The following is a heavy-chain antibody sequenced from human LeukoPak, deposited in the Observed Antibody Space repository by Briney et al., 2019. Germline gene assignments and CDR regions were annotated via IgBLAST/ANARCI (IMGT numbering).Heavy chain of an antibody. CDR2: ISYDGSNK. V-gene: IGHV3-30*07. Sequence: PGGSLRLSCAASGFTFSSYAMHWVRQAPGKGLEWVAVISYDGSNKYYADSVKGRFTISRDNSKNTLYLEMNSLRVDDTATYFCMRSDYGGLVDPWGQGTLVTVSS. CDR1: GFTFSSYA. D-gene: IGHD4-17*01. J-gene: IGHJ5*02. CDR3: MRSDYGGLVDP.